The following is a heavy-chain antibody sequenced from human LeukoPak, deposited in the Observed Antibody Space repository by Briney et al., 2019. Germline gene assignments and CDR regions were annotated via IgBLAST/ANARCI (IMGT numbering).Heavy chain of an antibody. J-gene: IGHJ4*02. CDR3: ARAKEGFSGFDYLFDY. V-gene: IGHV3-30-3*01. CDR1: GFTFSTYA. D-gene: IGHD5-12*01. Sequence: SGGSLRLSCAASGFTFSTYAVHWVRQAPGKGLECLALFSYDGSTKYYADSVKGRFTISRDNSKKSLYLQMNSLRAEDTAVYYCARAKEGFSGFDYLFDYWGQGTLVTVSS. CDR2: FSYDGSTK.